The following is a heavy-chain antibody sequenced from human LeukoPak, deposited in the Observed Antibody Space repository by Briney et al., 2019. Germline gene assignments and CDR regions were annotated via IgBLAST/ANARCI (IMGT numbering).Heavy chain of an antibody. Sequence: GASVKVSCKASGGTFSSYAISWVRQAPGQGLEWMGRIIPIFGIANYAQKFQGRVTITADKSTSTAYMELSSLSAEDTAVYYCARDHDLRGGGFDYWGQGTLVTVSS. J-gene: IGHJ4*02. CDR2: IIPIFGIA. CDR1: GGTFSSYA. CDR3: ARDHDLRGGGFDY. V-gene: IGHV1-69*04. D-gene: IGHD3-10*01.